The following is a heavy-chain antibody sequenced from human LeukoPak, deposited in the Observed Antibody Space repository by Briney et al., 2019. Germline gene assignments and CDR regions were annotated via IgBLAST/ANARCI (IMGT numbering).Heavy chain of an antibody. D-gene: IGHD3-3*01. CDR2: IYTSGST. J-gene: IGHJ4*02. CDR3: ARDRARITIFGVESGYFDY. CDR1: GGSISTYY. V-gene: IGHV4-4*07. Sequence: SETLSLTCTVSGGSISTYYWSWIRQPAGKGLEWIGRIYTSGSTNYNPSLKSRVTMSVDTSKNQFSLKLSSVTAADTAVYYCARDRARITIFGVESGYFDYWGQGTLVTVSS.